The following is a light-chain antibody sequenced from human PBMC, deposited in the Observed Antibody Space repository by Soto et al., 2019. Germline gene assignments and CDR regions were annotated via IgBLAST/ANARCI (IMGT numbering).Light chain of an antibody. CDR1: QSVGNNY. V-gene: IGKV3-20*01. CDR3: QQYATSPIT. CDR2: DAS. J-gene: IGKJ5*01. Sequence: EIWLTQSPGTLSLSPGERATLSCRASQSVGNNYLAWYQQKPGQAPRLLIYDASSRATGIPDRFSGSGSGTDFTLTISRLEPADFAVYYCQQYATSPITFGQGTRLEIK.